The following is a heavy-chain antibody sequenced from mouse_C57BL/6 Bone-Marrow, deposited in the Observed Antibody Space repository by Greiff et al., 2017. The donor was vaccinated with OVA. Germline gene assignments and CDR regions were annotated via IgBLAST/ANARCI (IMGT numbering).Heavy chain of an antibody. Sequence: QVQLQQSGAELVRPGTSVKMSCKASGYTFTNYWIGWAKQRPGHGLEWIGDIYPGGGYTNYNEKFKSKATLTADKSSSTAYMQFSSLTSEDSAIYYCAREGGFVPFDYWGQGTTLTVSS. CDR2: IYPGGGYT. CDR1: GYTFTNYW. CDR3: AREGGFVPFDY. J-gene: IGHJ2*01. V-gene: IGHV1-63*01.